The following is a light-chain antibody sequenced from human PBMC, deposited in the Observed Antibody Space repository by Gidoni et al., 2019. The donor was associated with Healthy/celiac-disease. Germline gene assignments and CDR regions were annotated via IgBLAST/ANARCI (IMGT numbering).Light chain of an antibody. J-gene: IGKJ1*01. CDR1: QRISSC. CDR2: AAS. CDR3: QQCNSTPLT. Sequence: IQITQSPSSLSASVGDRVTITCRASQRISSCLDWYQQKPGKAPKLLIYAASSLESGVPSRFSGSGSGTDFTLTISSLQPEDFATYYCQQCNSTPLTFGQGTKVEIK. V-gene: IGKV1-39*01.